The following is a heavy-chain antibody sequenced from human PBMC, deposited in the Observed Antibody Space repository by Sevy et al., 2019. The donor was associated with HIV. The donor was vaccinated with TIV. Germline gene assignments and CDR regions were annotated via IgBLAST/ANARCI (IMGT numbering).Heavy chain of an antibody. J-gene: IGHJ6*02. V-gene: IGHV3-30*18. CDR3: AKNGKGYDDDSRDYYDTSNYYQNNGMDV. CDR2: ISYDGSDQ. CDR1: GFTFSNYG. D-gene: IGHD3-22*01. Sequence: GGSLRLSCAASGFTFSNYGVHWVRQAPGKGLEWVAHISYDGSDQYYADSVKGRFGISGENSKDTVYLQMNSLRPEDKAVYYVAKNGKGYDDDSRDYYDTSNYYQNNGMDVWGQGTTVTVSS.